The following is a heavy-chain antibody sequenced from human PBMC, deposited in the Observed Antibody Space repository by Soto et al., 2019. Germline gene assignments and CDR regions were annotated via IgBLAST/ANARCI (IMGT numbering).Heavy chain of an antibody. CDR3: ARAHYCSSTSCYEVHGWFDP. CDR2: IYYSGST. V-gene: IGHV4-30-4*01. D-gene: IGHD2-2*01. J-gene: IGHJ5*02. Sequence: SETLSLTCTVSGGSISSGDYYWSWIRQPPGKGLEWIGYIYYSGSTYYNPSLKSRVTISVDTSKNQFSLKLSSVTAADTAVYYCARAHYCSSTSCYEVHGWFDPWGQGTLVTVSS. CDR1: GGSISSGDYY.